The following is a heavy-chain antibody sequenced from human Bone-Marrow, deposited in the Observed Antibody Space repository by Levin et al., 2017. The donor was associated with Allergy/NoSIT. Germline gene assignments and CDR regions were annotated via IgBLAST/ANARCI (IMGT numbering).Heavy chain of an antibody. CDR2: IYPGDSDR. J-gene: IGHJ3*02. CDR1: GYSFTTYW. CDR3: ARRGVDAFDI. Sequence: GESLKISCKCSGYSFTTYWIGWVRQMPGKGLEWMGIIYPGDSDRRYSPSIQGQVTISADKRISTAYLQWSSLKASDTAMYYCARRGVDAFDIWGQGTMVTVSS. V-gene: IGHV5-51*01. D-gene: IGHD1-26*01.